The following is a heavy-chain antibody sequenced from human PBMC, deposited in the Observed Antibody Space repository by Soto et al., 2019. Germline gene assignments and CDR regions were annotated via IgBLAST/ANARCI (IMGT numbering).Heavy chain of an antibody. D-gene: IGHD3-3*01. CDR2: IDHSGYT. CDR1: GGSFSGYY. Sequence: SETLSLTCAVYGGSFSGYYWNWIRQPPGKGLEWIGEIDHSGYTNYNPSLKSRVTISVDTSKNQFSLRLTSVSAADTAVYYCARVRDWFDPWGQGTLVTVSS. J-gene: IGHJ5*02. CDR3: ARVRDWFDP. V-gene: IGHV4-34*01.